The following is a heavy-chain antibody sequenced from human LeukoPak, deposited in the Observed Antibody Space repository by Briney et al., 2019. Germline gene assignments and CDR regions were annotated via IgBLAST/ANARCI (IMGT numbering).Heavy chain of an antibody. D-gene: IGHD1-26*01. CDR3: ARDPSRVGATKSDY. Sequence: PGGSLRLSCAASGFTFSNYWMHWVRQAPGKGLVWVSRINSDGSSTSYADSVKGRFTISRDNARNTLYLQMNSLRAEDTAVYYCARDPSRVGATKSDYWGQGTLVTVSS. CDR1: GFTFSNYW. V-gene: IGHV3-74*01. J-gene: IGHJ4*02. CDR2: INSDGSST.